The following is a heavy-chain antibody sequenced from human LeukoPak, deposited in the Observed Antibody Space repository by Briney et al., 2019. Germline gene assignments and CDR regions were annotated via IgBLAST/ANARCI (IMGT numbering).Heavy chain of an antibody. D-gene: IGHD5-24*01. Sequence: PSETLSLTCAVYGGSFSGYYWSWIRQPPGKGLEWIGEINHSGSTNYNPSLKSRVTISVDTSKNQFSLKLSSVTAAVTAVYYCARPVRDGYNSRFDYWGQGTLVTVSS. V-gene: IGHV4-34*01. CDR2: INHSGST. CDR3: ARPVRDGYNSRFDY. J-gene: IGHJ4*02. CDR1: GGSFSGYY.